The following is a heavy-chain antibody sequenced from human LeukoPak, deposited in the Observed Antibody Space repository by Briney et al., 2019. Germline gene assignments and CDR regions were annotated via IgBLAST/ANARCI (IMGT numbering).Heavy chain of an antibody. D-gene: IGHD4-17*01. Sequence: SETLSLTCTVSGYSISSGHYWAWIRQSPEKGLEWIASMFHSGSTYYNPSLKSRVTTSADTSKNEFSLKLSSVTAADTAVYYCARAGTNVGDYDYWGQGTLVTISS. CDR2: MFHSGST. V-gene: IGHV4-38-2*02. CDR1: GYSISSGHY. CDR3: ARAGTNVGDYDY. J-gene: IGHJ4*02.